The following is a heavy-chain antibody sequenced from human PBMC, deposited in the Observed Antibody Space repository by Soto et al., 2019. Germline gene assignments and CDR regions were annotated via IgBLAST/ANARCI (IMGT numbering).Heavy chain of an antibody. CDR2: IIPLFGTA. Sequence: QGLEWMGGIIPLFGTANNAQKFQGRVTITADESTTTAYMELSSLRSEDTAVYYCARGDGGTAMAVGEYSGRSRRGQGTTLTVSS. J-gene: IGHJ6*02. V-gene: IGHV1-69*01. D-gene: IGHD1-1*01. CDR3: ARGDGGTAMAVGEYSGRSR.